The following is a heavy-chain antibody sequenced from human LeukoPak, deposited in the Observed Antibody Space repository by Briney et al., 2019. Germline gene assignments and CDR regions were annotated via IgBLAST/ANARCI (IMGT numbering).Heavy chain of an antibody. J-gene: IGHJ6*04. CDR2: IYYSGST. V-gene: IGHV4-59*01. Sequence: SETLSLTCTVSGGSISSYYWSWIRQPPGKGLQCIGYIYYSGSTNYNPSLKSRVTISVDTSKNQFSLKLSSVTAADTAVYYCARSIPSKGYYYYYGMDVWGKGTTVTVSS. CDR1: GGSISSYY. CDR3: ARSIPSKGYYYYYGMDV.